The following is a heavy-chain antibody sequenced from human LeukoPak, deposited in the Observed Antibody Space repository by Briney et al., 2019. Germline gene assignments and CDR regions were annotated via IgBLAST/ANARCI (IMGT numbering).Heavy chain of an antibody. V-gene: IGHV3-30*03. J-gene: IGHJ4*02. CDR3: ARENARYYDSSGYYSAFDY. CDR2: ISYDGSNK. CDR1: GFTFSSYG. Sequence: GGSLRLSCAASGFTFSSYGMHWVRQAPGKGLEWVAVISYDGSNKYYADSVKGRFTISRDNSKNTLYLQMNSLRAEDTAVYYCARENARYYDSSGYYSAFDYWGQGTLVTVSS. D-gene: IGHD3-22*01.